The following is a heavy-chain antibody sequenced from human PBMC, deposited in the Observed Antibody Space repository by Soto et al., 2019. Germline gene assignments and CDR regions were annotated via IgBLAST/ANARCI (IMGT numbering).Heavy chain of an antibody. CDR3: AREEYYYGSGAFFDY. Sequence: QVQLVQSGAEVKKPGSSVKVSCKASGGTFSSYTISWVRQAPGQGLEWMGRIIPILGIANYAQKFQGRVTNTADKSTSPAYMELSSLRSEDTAVYYCAREEYYYGSGAFFDYWGQGTLVTVSS. D-gene: IGHD3-10*01. V-gene: IGHV1-69*08. J-gene: IGHJ4*02. CDR1: GGTFSSYT. CDR2: IIPILGIA.